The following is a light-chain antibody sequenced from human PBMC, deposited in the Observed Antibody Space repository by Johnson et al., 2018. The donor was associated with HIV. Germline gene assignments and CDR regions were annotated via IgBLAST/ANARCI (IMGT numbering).Light chain of an antibody. CDR3: GTWDSRLSTPNDV. CDR2: DND. J-gene: IGLJ1*01. CDR1: SSNIGNNY. V-gene: IGLV1-51*01. Sequence: QAVLTQPPSVSAAPGQKVTISCSGSSSNIGNNYVSWYQHLPGTAPKVLIYDNDKRPSGIPARFSGSKSGTSATLGLSGLHTGHEADYYCGTWDSRLSTPNDVFGAGTKVTAL.